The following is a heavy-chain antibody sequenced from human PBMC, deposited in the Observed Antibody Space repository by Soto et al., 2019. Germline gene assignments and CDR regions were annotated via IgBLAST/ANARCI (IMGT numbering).Heavy chain of an antibody. CDR2: ISSSGSTI. Sequence: LRLSCAASGFTFSDYYMSWIRQAPGKGLEWVSYISSSGSTIYYADSVKGRFTISRDNAKNSLYLQMNSLRAEDTAVYYCARDDITSWSRVDYWGQGTLVTVSS. CDR3: ARDDITSWSRVDY. J-gene: IGHJ4*02. D-gene: IGHD2-2*01. CDR1: GFTFSDYY. V-gene: IGHV3-11*01.